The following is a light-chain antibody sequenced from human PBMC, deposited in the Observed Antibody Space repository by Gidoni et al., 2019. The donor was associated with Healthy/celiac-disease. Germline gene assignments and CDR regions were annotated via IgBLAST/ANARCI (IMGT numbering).Light chain of an antibody. CDR3: HQYNSYSPHT. CDR1: QSISSW. CDR2: GAS. Sequence: DIQMTQSPSTLSASVGDRVTITCRASQSISSWVAWYQQKPGKAPNLLIYGASSLENGVPSRFSGSGSGTEFTLTISSLQPDDFATYFCHQYNSYSPHTFGQGTKLEIK. V-gene: IGKV1-5*01. J-gene: IGKJ2*01.